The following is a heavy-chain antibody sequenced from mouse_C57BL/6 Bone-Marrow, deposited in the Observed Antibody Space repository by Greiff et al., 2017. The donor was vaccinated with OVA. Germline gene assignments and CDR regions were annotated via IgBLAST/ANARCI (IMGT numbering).Heavy chain of an antibody. CDR3: ARRLYYGSSYVGSAY. CDR1: GYTFTSYG. V-gene: IGHV1-81*01. CDR2: IYPRSGNT. D-gene: IGHD1-1*01. Sequence: LQESGAELARPGASVKLSCKASGYTFTSYGISWVKQRTGQGLEWIGEIYPRSGNTYYNEKFKGKATLTADKSSSTAYMELRSLTSEDSAVYFCARRLYYGSSYVGSAYWGQGTLVTVSA. J-gene: IGHJ3*01.